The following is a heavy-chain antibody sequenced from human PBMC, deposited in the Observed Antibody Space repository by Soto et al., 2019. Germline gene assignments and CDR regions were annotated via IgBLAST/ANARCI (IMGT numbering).Heavy chain of an antibody. J-gene: IGHJ3*02. CDR3: AIVHYYGSGSYYTNDAFAI. CDR2: IIPILGIA. D-gene: IGHD3-10*01. V-gene: IGHV1-69*02. Sequence: QAQLVQSGAEVKKPGSSVKVSCKASGGTFSTYIISWVRQAPGQGLEWMGRIIPILGIANYAHSFQGRVTITADKSTSTVYMELSRLRSEDTAVYYCAIVHYYGSGSYYTNDAFAIWGLGTTVTVSS. CDR1: GGTFSTYI.